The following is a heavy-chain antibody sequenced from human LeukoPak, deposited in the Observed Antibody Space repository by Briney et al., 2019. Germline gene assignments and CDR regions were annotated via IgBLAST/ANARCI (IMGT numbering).Heavy chain of an antibody. D-gene: IGHD3-3*01. CDR1: GGSISSYY. CDR2: IYCSGST. Sequence: TSETLSLTCTVSGGSISSYYWSWIRQPPGKGLEWIGYIYCSGSTNYNPSLKSRVTISVDTSKNQFSLKLSSVTAADTAVYYCARQMYYDFWSGYAPNWFDPWGQGTLVTVSS. CDR3: ARQMYYDFWSGYAPNWFDP. J-gene: IGHJ5*02. V-gene: IGHV4-59*08.